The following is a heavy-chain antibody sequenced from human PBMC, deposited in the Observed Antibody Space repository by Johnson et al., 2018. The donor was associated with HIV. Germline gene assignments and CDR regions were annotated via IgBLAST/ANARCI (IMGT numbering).Heavy chain of an antibody. Sequence: VQLVEFGGGLLQPGRSLRLSCAASGFTFSSFAIHWVRQAPGKGLAWVAVISYDGSDKYYADSVKGRFTISRDNAKNSLYLQMNSLRAEYTAVYYCARGPVFDIWGQGTMVTVSS. CDR1: GFTFSSFA. J-gene: IGHJ3*02. CDR2: ISYDGSDK. V-gene: IGHV3-30-3*01. CDR3: ARGPVFDI.